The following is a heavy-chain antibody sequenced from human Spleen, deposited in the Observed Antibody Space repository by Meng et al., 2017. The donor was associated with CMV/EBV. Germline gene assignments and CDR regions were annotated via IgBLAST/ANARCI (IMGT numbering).Heavy chain of an antibody. J-gene: IGHJ4*02. Sequence: SETLSLTCTVSGYSISSGYYWGWIRQPPGKGLEWIGSIYHSGSTYYNPSLKSRVTISVHTSKNQFSLNLNSVTAADTAVYYCARGGNFYSRFDYWGPGTLVTVSS. CDR1: GYSISSGYY. V-gene: IGHV4-38-2*02. D-gene: IGHD1-26*01. CDR3: ARGGNFYSRFDY. CDR2: IYHSGST.